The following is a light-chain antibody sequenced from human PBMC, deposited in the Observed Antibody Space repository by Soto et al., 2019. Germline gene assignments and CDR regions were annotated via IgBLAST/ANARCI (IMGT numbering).Light chain of an antibody. Sequence: DIQMTQSPSTLSASVGDRVTITCRASQSISSWLAWYQQKPGKAPKHLIYKASSLESGVPSRFSGSGSGTEFTLTISSLQPDDFATYYCQQYKSYSRTFGQGTKLEIK. CDR3: QQYKSYSRT. J-gene: IGKJ2*02. V-gene: IGKV1-5*03. CDR1: QSISSW. CDR2: KAS.